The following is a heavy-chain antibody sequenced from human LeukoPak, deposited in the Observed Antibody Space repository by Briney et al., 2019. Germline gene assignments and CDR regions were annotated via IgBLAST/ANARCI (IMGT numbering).Heavy chain of an antibody. CDR2: IYTSGST. D-gene: IGHD3-3*01. J-gene: IGHJ6*02. CDR1: GGSISSYY. CDR3: ARDQAGSPFLEWVTDYYYYYGMDV. V-gene: IGHV4-4*07. Sequence: SETLSLTCTVSGGSISSYYWSWIRQPAGKGLEWIGRIYTSGSTNYNPSLKSRVTMSVDTSKNQFSLKLSSVTAADTAVYYCARDQAGSPFLEWVTDYYYYYGMDVWGQGTTVTVSS.